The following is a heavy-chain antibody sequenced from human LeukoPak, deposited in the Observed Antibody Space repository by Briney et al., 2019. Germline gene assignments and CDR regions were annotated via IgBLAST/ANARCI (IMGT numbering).Heavy chain of an antibody. Sequence: PSETLSLTCTVSGYSISSGVYWGWIRQPPGKGLECIGSIYHSGSTYYNPSLKSRVTISVDTSQNQFSLNLSSVTAADTAMYYCARAVGTSRNFFDYWGQGTLVTVSS. D-gene: IGHD4-23*01. J-gene: IGHJ4*02. V-gene: IGHV4-38-2*02. CDR1: GYSISSGVY. CDR3: ARAVGTSRNFFDY. CDR2: IYHSGST.